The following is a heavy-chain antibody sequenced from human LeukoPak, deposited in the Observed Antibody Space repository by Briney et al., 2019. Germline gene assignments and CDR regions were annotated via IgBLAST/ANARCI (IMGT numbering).Heavy chain of an antibody. CDR2: INPSGGST. J-gene: IGHJ4*02. V-gene: IGHV1-46*01. D-gene: IGHD1-26*01. CDR1: GYTFTSYY. Sequence: GASVKVSCKASGYTFTSYYMHWVRQAPAQGLEWMGVINPSGGSTSYAQKFQGRVTMTSDMSTSTVYMELRSLRSDDTAVYYCARDHVSGSHLNWGQGTLVTVSS. CDR3: ARDHVSGSHLN.